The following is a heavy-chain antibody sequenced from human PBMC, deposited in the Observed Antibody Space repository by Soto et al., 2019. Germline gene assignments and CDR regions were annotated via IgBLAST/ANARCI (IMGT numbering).Heavy chain of an antibody. J-gene: IGHJ6*02. D-gene: IGHD3-10*01. V-gene: IGHV4-31*03. CDR1: GGSISSGDYY. CDR3: ATRTDYYYGSGSLGGMDV. Sequence: SETLSLTCSVSGGSISSGDYYWNWIRQLPGKGLEWIGYIYYSGSTYYNPSLKSRVTISVDTSKNQFSLKLNSVTAADTAVYYCATRTDYYYGSGSLGGMDVWGQGTTVTVSS. CDR2: IYYSGST.